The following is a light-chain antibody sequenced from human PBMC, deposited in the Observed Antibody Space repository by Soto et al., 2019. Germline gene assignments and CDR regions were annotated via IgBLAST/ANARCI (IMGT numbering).Light chain of an antibody. V-gene: IGKV1-5*03. Sequence: DIQMTQSPSTLSASVGDRVTITCRASQSITGWLAWYQQKPGKVPKLLIYQASNLESGVPSRFSGSGSGTEFTLTVSSLQPDDSATYYCQQYSIQWTFGPGTKVDIK. CDR1: QSITGW. CDR2: QAS. J-gene: IGKJ1*01. CDR3: QQYSIQWT.